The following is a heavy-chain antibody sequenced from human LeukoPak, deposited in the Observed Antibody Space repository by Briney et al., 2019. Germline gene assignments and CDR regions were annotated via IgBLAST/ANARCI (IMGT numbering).Heavy chain of an antibody. CDR3: ASLAAAGLDY. Sequence: GGSLRLSCAASGFTFSSYGMHWVRQAPGKGLEWVAVISYDGSNKYYADSVKGRFTISRDNSKNTLYLQMNSLRAEDTAVYYCASLAAAGLDYWGQGTLVTVSS. CDR1: GFTFSSYG. V-gene: IGHV3-30*03. D-gene: IGHD6-13*01. CDR2: ISYDGSNK. J-gene: IGHJ4*02.